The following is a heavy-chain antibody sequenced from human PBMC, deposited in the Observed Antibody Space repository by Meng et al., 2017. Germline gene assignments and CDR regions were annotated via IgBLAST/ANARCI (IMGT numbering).Heavy chain of an antibody. CDR2: TRNKANSYTT. CDR1: GFTFSDHY. D-gene: IGHD2-8*01. V-gene: IGHV3-72*01. CDR3: ARADTKGDWFDP. Sequence: GQLVGSGGVLVPPGGSLRLSCAASGFTFSDHYMDWVRQAPGKGLEWVGRTRNKANSYTTEYAASVKGRFTISRDDSKNSLYLQMNSLKTEDTAVYYCARADTKGDWFDPWGQGTLVTVSS. J-gene: IGHJ5*02.